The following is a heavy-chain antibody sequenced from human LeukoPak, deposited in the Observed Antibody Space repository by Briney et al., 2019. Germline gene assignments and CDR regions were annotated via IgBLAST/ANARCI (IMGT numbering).Heavy chain of an antibody. V-gene: IGHV3-21*01. J-gene: IGHJ4*02. CDR1: GFTFFSYT. CDR3: VRHRTASDY. D-gene: IGHD3-16*02. Sequence: GGSLRLSCAASGFTFFSYTMSWVRQTPGKGLEWVSSISPTTSYIFYADSLRGRFTISRDNAKNSLYLQMTSLRAEDTAIYYCVRHRTASDYWGQGALVTVSS. CDR2: ISPTTSYI.